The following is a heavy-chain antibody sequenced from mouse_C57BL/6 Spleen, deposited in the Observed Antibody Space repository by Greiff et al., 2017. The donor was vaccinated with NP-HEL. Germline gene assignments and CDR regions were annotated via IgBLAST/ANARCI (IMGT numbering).Heavy chain of an antibody. CDR3: ARAELGGVFDY. J-gene: IGHJ2*01. CDR2: IYPGDGDT. V-gene: IGHV1-80*01. Sequence: QVQLKQSGAELVKPGASVKISCKASGYAFSSYWMNWVKQRPGKGLEWIGQIYPGDGDTNYNGKFKGKATLTADKSSSTAYMQLSSLTSEDSAVYFRARAELGGVFDYWGQGTTLTVSS. D-gene: IGHD4-1*01. CDR1: GYAFSSYW.